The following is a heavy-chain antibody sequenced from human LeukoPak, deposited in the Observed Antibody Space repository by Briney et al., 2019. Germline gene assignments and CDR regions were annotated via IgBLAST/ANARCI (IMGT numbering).Heavy chain of an antibody. J-gene: IGHJ4*02. Sequence: ASVKVSCKASGYTFTGYYMHWVRQAPGQGLEWMGWINPNSGVTNYAQKFQGRVTMTRDTSISTAYMELSRLRSDDTAVYYCARTSFGDHYFDYWGQGTLVTVSS. D-gene: IGHD3-10*01. CDR1: GYTFTGYY. V-gene: IGHV1-2*02. CDR3: ARTSFGDHYFDY. CDR2: INPNSGVT.